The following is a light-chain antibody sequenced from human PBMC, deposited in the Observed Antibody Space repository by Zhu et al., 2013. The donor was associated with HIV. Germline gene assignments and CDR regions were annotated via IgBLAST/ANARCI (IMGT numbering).Light chain of an antibody. CDR2: DAS. CDR3: QQYDTSQWT. J-gene: IGKJ1*01. Sequence: EIVMTQSPATLSVSPGERAALSCRASQSVSINLAWYQQKPGQAPRLLIYDASNRATGIPARFSGSGSGTDFTLTINRLEPEDFAVYYCQQYDTSQWTFGQGTKVEIK. CDR1: QSVSIN. V-gene: IGKV3D-15*01.